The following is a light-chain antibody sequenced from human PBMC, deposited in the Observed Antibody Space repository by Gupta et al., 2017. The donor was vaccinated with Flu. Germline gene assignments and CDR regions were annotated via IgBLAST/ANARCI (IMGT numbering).Light chain of an antibody. J-gene: IGKJ1*01. CDR2: VAS. CDR1: HGISTY. CDR3: QQVKYYPWT. V-gene: IGKV1-9*01. Sequence: PSFLSASVGDRVTITCRASHGISTYLAWYQQKAGKAPNLLIYVASMLQSGVPSRFSGSGSGTEFTLTISSLQAEDFATYYCQQVKYYPWTFGQGTKVEIK.